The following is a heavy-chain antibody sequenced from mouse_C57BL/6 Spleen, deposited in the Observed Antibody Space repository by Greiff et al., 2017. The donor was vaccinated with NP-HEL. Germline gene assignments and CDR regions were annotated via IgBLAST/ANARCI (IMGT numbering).Heavy chain of an antibody. J-gene: IGHJ3*01. CDR1: GYTFTSYW. CDR3: ANRGGFAY. Sequence: QVQLKQPGAELVKPGASVKLSCKASGYTFTSYWMQWVKQRPGQGLEWIGEIDPSDSYTNYNQKFKGKATLTVDTSSSTAYMQLSSLTSEDSAVYYCANRGGFAYWGQGTLVTVSA. V-gene: IGHV1-50*01. CDR2: IDPSDSYT.